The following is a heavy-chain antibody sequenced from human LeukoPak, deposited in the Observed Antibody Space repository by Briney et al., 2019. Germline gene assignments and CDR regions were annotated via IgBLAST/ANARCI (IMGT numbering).Heavy chain of an antibody. J-gene: IGHJ5*02. D-gene: IGHD5-24*01. Sequence: SQTLSLTCAVSGGSISSGGYSWSWIRQPPGKGLEWIGYIYYSGSTYYNPSLKSRVTISVDTSKNQFSLKLSSVTAADTAVYYCARGEMATIVNWFDPWGQGTLVTVSS. CDR3: ARGEMATIVNWFDP. CDR2: IYYSGST. CDR1: GGSISSGGYS. V-gene: IGHV4-30-4*07.